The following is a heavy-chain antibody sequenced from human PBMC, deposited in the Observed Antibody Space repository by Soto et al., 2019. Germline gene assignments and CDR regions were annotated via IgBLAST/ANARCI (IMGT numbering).Heavy chain of an antibody. CDR2: IVVGSGNT. V-gene: IGHV1-58*01. CDR1: GFTFTSSA. Sequence: GASVKVSCKASGFTFTSSAVQWVRQARGQRLEWIGWIVVGSGNTNYAQKFQERVTITRDMSTSTAYMELSRLTSDDTAVYYCASAAVTGTAGLDFWGQGTQVTVSS. J-gene: IGHJ4*02. CDR3: ASAAVTGTAGLDF. D-gene: IGHD6-19*01.